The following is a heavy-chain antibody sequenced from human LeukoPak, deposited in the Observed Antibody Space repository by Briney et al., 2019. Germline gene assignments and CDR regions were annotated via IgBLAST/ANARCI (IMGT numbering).Heavy chain of an antibody. V-gene: IGHV3-53*01. CDR2: IYSGGST. J-gene: IGHJ3*02. CDR1: GFTVSSNY. Sequence: GGSLRLSCAASGFTVSSNYMSWVRQAPGKGLEWVSVIYSGGSTYYADSVKGRFTISRDNSKNTLYLQMNSLRAEDTAVYYCARGSRDGYINDAFDIWGQGTMVTVSS. CDR3: ARGSRDGYINDAFDI. D-gene: IGHD5-24*01.